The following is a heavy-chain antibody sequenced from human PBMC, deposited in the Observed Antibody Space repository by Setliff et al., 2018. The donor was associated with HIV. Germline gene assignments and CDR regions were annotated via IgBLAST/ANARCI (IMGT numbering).Heavy chain of an antibody. V-gene: IGHV1-69*06. Sequence: ASVKVSCKASDDTFTRFGISWVRRAPGQGLEWVGAIFPRIGTTNHAQKFQGRVTITADKSISTVYMKMTSLRSEDTAVYYCASGVGHFDTSYSEKYWGQGTLVTVSS. D-gene: IGHD3-10*01. CDR2: IFPRIGTT. J-gene: IGHJ4*02. CDR3: ASGVGHFDTSYSEKY. CDR1: DDTFTRFG.